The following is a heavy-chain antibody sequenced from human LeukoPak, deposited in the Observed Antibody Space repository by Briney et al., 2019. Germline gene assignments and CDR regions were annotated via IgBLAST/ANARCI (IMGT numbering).Heavy chain of an antibody. Sequence: ASVKVSCKASGYSFTVYFMQWVRQAPGQGREWMGWISPNSGDTNYAQKFQGRVTMTRDTSISTAYMELSRLRSDDAAVYYCARRFYYAMDVWGQGTTDTVSS. V-gene: IGHV1-2*02. CDR2: ISPNSGDT. J-gene: IGHJ6*02. D-gene: IGHD3-16*01. CDR1: GYSFTVYF. CDR3: ARRFYYAMDV.